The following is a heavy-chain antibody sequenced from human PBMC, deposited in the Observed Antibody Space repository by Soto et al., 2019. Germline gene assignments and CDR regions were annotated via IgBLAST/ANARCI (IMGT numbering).Heavy chain of an antibody. CDR2: ISYDGSNK. Sequence: GGSLRLSCAASGFTFSSYGVHWVRQAPGKGLEWVAVISYDGSNKYYADSVKGRFTISRDNSKNTLYLQMNSLRAEDTAVYYCANLSPYCSSTSCTDDYWGQGTLVTVSS. CDR3: ANLSPYCSSTSCTDDY. D-gene: IGHD2-2*01. CDR1: GFTFSSYG. V-gene: IGHV3-30*18. J-gene: IGHJ4*02.